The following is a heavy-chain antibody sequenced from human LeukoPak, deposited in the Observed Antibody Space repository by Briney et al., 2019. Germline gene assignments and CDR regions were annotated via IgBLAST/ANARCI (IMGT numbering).Heavy chain of an antibody. Sequence: PSETLSLTCTVSGGSISTYYWSWLRQPPGKGLEWIGYIYYSGTTNYNPSLKSRVTISVDTSKNQFSLNLSSVTAADTAVYYCARLPAYCTGGICYYFHYWGQGAQVTVSS. D-gene: IGHD2-8*02. CDR3: ARLPAYCTGGICYYFHY. CDR1: GGSISTYY. V-gene: IGHV4-59*01. J-gene: IGHJ4*02. CDR2: IYYSGTT.